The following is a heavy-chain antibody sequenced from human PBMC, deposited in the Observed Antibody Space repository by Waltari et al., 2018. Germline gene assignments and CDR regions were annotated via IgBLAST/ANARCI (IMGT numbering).Heavy chain of an antibody. Sequence: QLQLQESGPGLVKPSETLSLTCTVSGGSISSSRYYWGWIRKSPGKGLEWIGSIYYSGSTYYTPTLKSRATIPGETSKTQFSLKLSSVTAADTAVYYCARDWKRSGYRFDPWGQGTLVTVSS. CDR3: ARDWKRSGYRFDP. CDR2: IYYSGST. CDR1: GGSISSSRYY. J-gene: IGHJ5*02. D-gene: IGHD5-12*01. V-gene: IGHV4-39*02.